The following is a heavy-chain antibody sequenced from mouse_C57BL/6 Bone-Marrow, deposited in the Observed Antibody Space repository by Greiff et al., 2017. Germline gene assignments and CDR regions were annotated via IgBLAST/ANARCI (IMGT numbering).Heavy chain of an antibody. CDR1: GYTFTSYG. V-gene: IGHV1-81*01. Sequence: VKLQQSGAELARPGASVKLSCKASGYTFTSYGISWVKQRTGQGLEWIGEIYPRSGNTYYNEKFKGKATLTADKSSSTAYMELRSLTSEDSAVYFCARYQCNYGFAYWGQVTLVTVSA. J-gene: IGHJ3*01. D-gene: IGHD1-1*01. CDR3: ARYQCNYGFAY. CDR2: IYPRSGNT.